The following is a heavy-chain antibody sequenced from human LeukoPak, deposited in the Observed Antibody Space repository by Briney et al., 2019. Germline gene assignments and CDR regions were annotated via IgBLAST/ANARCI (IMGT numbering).Heavy chain of an antibody. Sequence: SETLSLTCTVSGGSISSHYWSWIRQPPGKGLEWIGYIYTSGSTNYNPSLKSRVTISVDTSKNQFSLKLSSVTAADTAAYYCARRGSYYEYYFDYWGQGTLVTLSS. CDR3: ARRGSYYEYYFDY. D-gene: IGHD1-26*01. J-gene: IGHJ4*02. CDR2: IYTSGST. V-gene: IGHV4-4*09. CDR1: GGSISSHY.